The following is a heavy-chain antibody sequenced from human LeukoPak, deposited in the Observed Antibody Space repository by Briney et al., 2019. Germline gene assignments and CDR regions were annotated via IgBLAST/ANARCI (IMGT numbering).Heavy chain of an antibody. CDR2: ISSSSSYI. J-gene: IGHJ4*02. CDR3: ARILNWNFLVFFDF. D-gene: IGHD1-1*01. V-gene: IGHV3-21*01. Sequence: SGGSLRLSCAASGFTFSSYSMNWVRQAPGKGLEWVSSISSSSSYIYYADSVKGRFTISRDNAKNSLYLQMNTLRAEDTAVYYCARILNWNFLVFFDFWGQGTLVTVSS. CDR1: GFTFSSYS.